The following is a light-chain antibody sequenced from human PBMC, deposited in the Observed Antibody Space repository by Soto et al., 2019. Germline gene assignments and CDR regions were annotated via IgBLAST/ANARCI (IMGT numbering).Light chain of an antibody. CDR3: SSDTRTKTLL. J-gene: IGLJ2*01. Sequence: QSALTQPASVSGSPGQSITISCTGTSSDVGGYNYVSWYQQHSGKAPKLMIYEVTNRPSGVSNRFSGSKSGNTASLTISGLQAEDEAEYYCSSDTRTKTLLFGGGTKVTVL. CDR1: SSDVGGYNY. V-gene: IGLV2-14*01. CDR2: EVT.